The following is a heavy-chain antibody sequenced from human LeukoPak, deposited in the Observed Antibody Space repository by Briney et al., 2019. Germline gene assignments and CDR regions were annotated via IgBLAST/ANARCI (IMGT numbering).Heavy chain of an antibody. CDR3: ARASSIDY. V-gene: IGHV3-21*01. CDR1: GFTFSGFI. Sequence: GGSLRLSCAASGFTFSGFIMHWVRQAPGKGLEWVSSIRSSGLYTYYADSVKGRFTISRDNARNSLYLQMNSLTAEDTAVYYCARASSIDYWGQGTLVTVSS. CDR2: IRSSGLYT. D-gene: IGHD3-10*01. J-gene: IGHJ4*02.